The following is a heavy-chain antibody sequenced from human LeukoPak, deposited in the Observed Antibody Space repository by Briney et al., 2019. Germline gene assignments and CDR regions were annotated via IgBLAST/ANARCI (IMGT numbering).Heavy chain of an antibody. J-gene: IGHJ4*02. D-gene: IGHD6-19*01. CDR1: GFTFSSYS. V-gene: IGHV3-21*01. CDR2: ISSSSSYI. CDR3: ARGIAVAGTY. Sequence: PGGSLTLSCAASGFTFSSYSMNWVRQAPGKGLEWVSSISSSSSYIYYADSVKGRFTISRDNAKNSLYLQMNSLRAEDTAVYYCARGIAVAGTYWGQGTLVTVSS.